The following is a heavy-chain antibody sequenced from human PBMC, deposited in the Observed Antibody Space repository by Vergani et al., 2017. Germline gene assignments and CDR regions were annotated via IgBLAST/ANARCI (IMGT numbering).Heavy chain of an antibody. CDR3: SAQTQSCHDY. J-gene: IGHJ4*02. CDR1: GITFWKFG. CDR2: IRRRSEHYAT. Sequence: EVQVVESGGGLAQPGGSLRLSCEASGITFWKFGMHWVRQVPGKGLEWLGHIRRRSEHYATAYGPSLIGRATISRDDSTNTAYLQLSSLGTDDTAIYFCSAQTQSCHDYWGQGTLVAVSS. D-gene: IGHD3-10*01. V-gene: IGHV3-73*01.